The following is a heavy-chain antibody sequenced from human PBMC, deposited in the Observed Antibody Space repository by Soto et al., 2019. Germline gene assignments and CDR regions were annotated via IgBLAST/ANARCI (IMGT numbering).Heavy chain of an antibody. CDR2: ISAYNGNT. V-gene: IGHV1-18*01. D-gene: IGHD3-22*01. J-gene: IGHJ1*01. CDR3: ASSSGYYYREYFQQ. Sequence: ASVKVSCKASGYTFTSYGISWVRQAPGQGLEWMGWISAYNGNTNYAQKLQGRVTMTTDTSTSTAYMELRSLRSDDTAVYYCASSSGYYYREYFQQWGQGTLVTVSS. CDR1: GYTFTSYG.